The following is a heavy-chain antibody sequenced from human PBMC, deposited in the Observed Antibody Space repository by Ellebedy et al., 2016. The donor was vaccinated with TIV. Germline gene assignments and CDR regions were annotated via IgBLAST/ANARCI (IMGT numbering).Heavy chain of an antibody. V-gene: IGHV3-64D*09. D-gene: IGHD4-23*01. J-gene: IGHJ3*02. CDR1: GLTFRNYA. CDR2: ISNNGGST. Sequence: GESLKISCSASGLTFRNYAMHWVRQAPGKGLEYVSAISNNGGSTYYADSVKGRFTISRDNSKNTLYLQMSSLTPEDTAVYYCAKSTVINPEGDAYDIWGQGTKVTVSS. CDR3: AKSTVINPEGDAYDI.